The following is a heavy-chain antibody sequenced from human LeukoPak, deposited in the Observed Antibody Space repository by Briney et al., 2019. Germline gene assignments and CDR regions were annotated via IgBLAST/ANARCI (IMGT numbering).Heavy chain of an antibody. CDR1: GYTFTSYD. CDR3: ARGSRSSSRGGPYYFDY. J-gene: IGHJ4*02. D-gene: IGHD6-13*01. Sequence: ASVKVSCKASGYTFTSYDINWVRQATGQRLEWMGWINAGNGNTKYSQEFQGRVTITRDTSASTAYMELSSLRSEDMAVYYCARGSRSSSRGGPYYFDYWGQGTLVTVSS. V-gene: IGHV1-3*03. CDR2: INAGNGNT.